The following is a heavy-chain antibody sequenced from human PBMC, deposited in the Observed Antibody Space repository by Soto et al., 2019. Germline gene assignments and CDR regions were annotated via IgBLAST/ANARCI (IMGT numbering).Heavy chain of an antibody. J-gene: IGHJ6*02. CDR2: ISSSVSTI. CDR1: GFTFSSYE. D-gene: IGHD6-19*01. Sequence: GGSLRLSCAASGFTFSSYEMNWVRQAPGKGLEWVSYISSSVSTIYYADSVKGRFTISRDNAKNSLYLQMNSLRAEDTAVYYWARDPEAVELRGGGYYGMDVWGQGTKVSVSS. V-gene: IGHV3-48*03. CDR3: ARDPEAVELRGGGYYGMDV.